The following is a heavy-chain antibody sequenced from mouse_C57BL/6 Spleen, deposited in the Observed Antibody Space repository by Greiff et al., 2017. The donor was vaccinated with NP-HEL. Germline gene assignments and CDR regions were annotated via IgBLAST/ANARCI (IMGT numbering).Heavy chain of an antibody. CDR1: GYTFTSYW. D-gene: IGHD1-1*01. CDR2: IYPGSGST. Sequence: QVQLQQPGAELVKPGASVKMSCKASGYTFTSYWITWVKQRPGQGLEWIGDIYPGSGSTTYNEKFKSKATLTVDTSSSTAYMQLSSLTSEDSAVYYCARYYGSSSYAMDYWGQGTSVTVSS. J-gene: IGHJ4*01. CDR3: ARYYGSSSYAMDY. V-gene: IGHV1-55*01.